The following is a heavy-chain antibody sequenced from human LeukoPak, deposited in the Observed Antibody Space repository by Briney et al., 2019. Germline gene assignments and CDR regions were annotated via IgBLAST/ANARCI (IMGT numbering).Heavy chain of an antibody. CDR3: ARSKGRWFGEPPHF. Sequence: GASVKVSCKASGYTFTGYYMHWVQQAPGQRLEWTGWTNPNSGGTNYAQKFQGRVTMTRDTSISTAYMELNRLRADDTAVYYCARSKGRWFGEPPHFWGQGALVTVSS. V-gene: IGHV1-2*02. J-gene: IGHJ4*02. D-gene: IGHD3-10*01. CDR2: TNPNSGGT. CDR1: GYTFTGYY.